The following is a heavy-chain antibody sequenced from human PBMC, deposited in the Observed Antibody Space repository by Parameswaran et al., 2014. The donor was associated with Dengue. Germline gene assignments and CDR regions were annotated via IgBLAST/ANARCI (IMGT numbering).Heavy chain of an antibody. CDR3: ARDSIQLWYDSDY. CDR2: ISAYNGNT. V-gene: IGHV1-18*01. D-gene: IGHD5-18*01. Sequence: WVRQAPGQGLEWMGWISAYNGNTNYAQKLQGRVTMTTDTSTSTAYMELRSLRSDDTAVYYCARDSIQLWYDSDYWGQGTLVTVSS. J-gene: IGHJ4*02.